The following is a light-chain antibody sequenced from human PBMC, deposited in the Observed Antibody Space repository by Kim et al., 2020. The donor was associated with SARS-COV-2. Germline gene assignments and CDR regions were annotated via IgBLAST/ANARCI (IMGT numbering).Light chain of an antibody. Sequence: QSITISCTGTDYDVGNYDLVSWYQQHPGRAPKLLIYEVFRRPSGVSYRFSGSKSANTASLTISGLQPEDEAKYYCFSYAGRDLFLLFGGGTQLTVL. CDR3: FSYAGRDLFLL. CDR2: EVF. V-gene: IGLV2-23*02. J-gene: IGLJ7*01. CDR1: DYDVGNYDL.